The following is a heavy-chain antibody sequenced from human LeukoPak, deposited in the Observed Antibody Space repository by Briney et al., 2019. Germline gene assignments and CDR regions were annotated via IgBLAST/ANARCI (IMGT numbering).Heavy chain of an antibody. D-gene: IGHD2-15*01. CDR2: ISYSGST. J-gene: IGHJ3*02. CDR3: ARVSPRESWYVAFAI. Sequence: SETLSLTCTDSDGSISSYYWRWIRQPPGKELEWIGYISYSGSTNYNPSLKSRVTISVDTSKNQFSLKLSSVTAADTAVYYCARVSPRESWYVAFAIWGQGTMVTVSS. V-gene: IGHV4-59*01. CDR1: DGSISSYY.